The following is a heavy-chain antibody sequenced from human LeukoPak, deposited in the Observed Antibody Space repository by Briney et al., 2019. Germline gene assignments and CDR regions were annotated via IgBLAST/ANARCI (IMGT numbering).Heavy chain of an antibody. D-gene: IGHD6-13*01. J-gene: IGHJ4*02. CDR2: VSGSGGST. CDR1: GFTFSSYA. V-gene: IGHV3-23*01. CDR3: AKDTGYSSSWSDY. Sequence: GGSLRLSCAASGFTFSSYAMSWVRQAPGKGLEGISGVSGSGGSTYYADSVKGRFTISRDNSKNTLYLQMNSLRAEDTAVYYCAKDTGYSSSWSDYWGQGTLVTVSS.